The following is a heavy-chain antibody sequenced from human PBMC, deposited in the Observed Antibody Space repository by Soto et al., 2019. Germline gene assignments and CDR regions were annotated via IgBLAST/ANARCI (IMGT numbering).Heavy chain of an antibody. Sequence: PGGSLRLSCAASGFTFSSYEMNWGRQAPGKGLEWVSYISSSGSTIYYADSVKGRFTISRDNAKNSLYLQMNSLRAEDTAVYYCSLLVGYSYHGMDVWGQGTTVTVSS. CDR2: ISSSGSTI. CDR3: SLLVGYSYHGMDV. V-gene: IGHV3-48*03. J-gene: IGHJ6*02. D-gene: IGHD5-18*01. CDR1: GFTFSSYE.